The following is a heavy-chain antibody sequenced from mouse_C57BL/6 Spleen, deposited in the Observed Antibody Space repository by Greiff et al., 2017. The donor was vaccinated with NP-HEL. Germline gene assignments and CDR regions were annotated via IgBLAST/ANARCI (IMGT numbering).Heavy chain of an antibody. J-gene: IGHJ3*01. Sequence: VQLQQSGPELVKPGASVKIPCKASGYTFTDYNMDWVKQSHGKSLEWIGDINPNNGGTIYNQKFKGKATLTVDKSASTAYMELRSLTSEDTAVYYCARGVYYDYDAWFAYWGQGTLVTVSA. V-gene: IGHV1-18*01. CDR3: ARGVYYDYDAWFAY. CDR1: GYTFTDYN. CDR2: INPNNGGT. D-gene: IGHD2-4*01.